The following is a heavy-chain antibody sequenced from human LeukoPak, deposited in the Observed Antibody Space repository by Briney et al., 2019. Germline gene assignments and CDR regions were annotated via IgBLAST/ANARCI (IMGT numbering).Heavy chain of an antibody. CDR2: ISGDGVST. CDR1: GLPIADFA. CDR3: ARESGKFDY. Sequence: GGSLRLSCVASGLPIADFAMHWVRQAPGKGLEWVSLISGDGVSTFYADPVKGRFSISRDNSKNSLSLEMNSLRTEDTAMYYCARESGKFDYWGQGTLVAVSS. J-gene: IGHJ4*02. V-gene: IGHV3-43*02.